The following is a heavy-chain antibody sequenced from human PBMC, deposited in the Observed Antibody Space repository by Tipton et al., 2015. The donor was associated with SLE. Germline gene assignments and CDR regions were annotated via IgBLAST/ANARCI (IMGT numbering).Heavy chain of an antibody. V-gene: IGHV4-34*01. CDR2: INHSGST. J-gene: IGHJ4*02. CDR3: ARGDLTVADY. Sequence: TLSLTCAVYGGSFSGYYWSWIRQPPGKGPEWIGEINHSGSTNYNPSLKSRVTISVDTSKNQFSLKLSSVTTADTAVYYCARGDLTVADYWGQGTLVTVSS. CDR1: GGSFSGYY. D-gene: IGHD7-27*01.